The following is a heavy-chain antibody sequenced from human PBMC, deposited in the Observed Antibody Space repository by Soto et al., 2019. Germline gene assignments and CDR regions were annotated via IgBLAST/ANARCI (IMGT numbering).Heavy chain of an antibody. Sequence: QVQLQESGPGLVKPSETLSLTCTVSGVSISPSYWSWIRQSPGQGLEWIGYIYYNGNTNYNPSLKSRVTISVDTSKNQFSLKLSSVTAADTAVYFCARGGWSLDYWGQGTLVTVSS. CDR1: GVSISPSY. D-gene: IGHD2-15*01. CDR3: ARGGWSLDY. V-gene: IGHV4-59*01. CDR2: IYYNGNT. J-gene: IGHJ4*02.